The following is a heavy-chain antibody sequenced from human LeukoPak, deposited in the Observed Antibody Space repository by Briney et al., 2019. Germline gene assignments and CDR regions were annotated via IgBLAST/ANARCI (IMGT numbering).Heavy chain of an antibody. J-gene: IGHJ3*01. V-gene: IGHV3-7*03. D-gene: IGHD3-22*01. CDR2: INQDGSET. CDR1: GFTFRSYG. CDR3: ARFWDQDSSGYGGDFDF. Sequence: GGSLRLSCVASGFTFRSYGMSWVRQAPGKGLEWVATINQDGSETHYVDSVKGRFTISRDNSKNPLDLQMNSLRADDTAVYYCARFWDQDSSGYGGDFDFWGQGTMVTVSS.